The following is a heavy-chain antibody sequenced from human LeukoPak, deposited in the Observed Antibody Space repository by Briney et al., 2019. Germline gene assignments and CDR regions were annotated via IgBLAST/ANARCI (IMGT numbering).Heavy chain of an antibody. D-gene: IGHD3-10*01. CDR2: IYYSGST. Sequence: SETLSLTCTVSGGSISSYYWSWIRQPPGKGLEWIGYIYYSGSTNYNPSLKSRVTISVDTSKDQFSLKLSSVTAADTAVYYCARVGTYGSGSYLSWLDYWGQGTLVTVSS. CDR1: GGSISSYY. CDR3: ARVGTYGSGSYLSWLDY. V-gene: IGHV4-59*01. J-gene: IGHJ4*02.